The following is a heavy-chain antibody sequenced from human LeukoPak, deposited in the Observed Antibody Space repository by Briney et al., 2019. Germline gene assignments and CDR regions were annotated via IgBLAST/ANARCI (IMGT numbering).Heavy chain of an antibody. CDR3: AKKAAPVSAIRAGFDY. V-gene: IGHV3-30*18. CDR2: ISYDGITN. J-gene: IGHJ4*02. D-gene: IGHD2-21*01. Sequence: PGGSLRLSCSASGFTFTNYGMHWVRQAPGKGLEWVAVISYDGITNYYADSVKGRFTVSRDNSNNTLYLQMNSLRPDDTAVYYCAKKAAPVSAIRAGFDYWGQGTLVTVSS. CDR1: GFTFTNYG.